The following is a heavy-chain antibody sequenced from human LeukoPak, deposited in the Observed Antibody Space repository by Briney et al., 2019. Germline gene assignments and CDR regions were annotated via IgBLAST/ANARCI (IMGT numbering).Heavy chain of an antibody. CDR1: GGSISSYY. CDR2: IYYSGST. Sequence: PSETLSLTCTVSGGSISSYYWSLIRQPPGKGLEWIGDIYYSGSTNYNPSLKSRVTISVDTSRNQFSLKLSSVTAADTAVYYCARSRITIFGVATNPPDYWGQGTLVTVSS. CDR3: ARSRITIFGVATNPPDY. D-gene: IGHD3-3*01. J-gene: IGHJ4*02. V-gene: IGHV4-59*01.